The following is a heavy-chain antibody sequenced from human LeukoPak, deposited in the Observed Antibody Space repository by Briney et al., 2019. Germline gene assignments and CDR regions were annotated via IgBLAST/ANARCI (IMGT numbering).Heavy chain of an antibody. J-gene: IGHJ4*02. V-gene: IGHV3-33*06. CDR1: GFTFSSYG. D-gene: IGHD6-19*01. CDR3: AKDPTGVAESIFDY. CDR2: IWYDGSNK. Sequence: QPGRSLRLSCAASGFTFSSYGMHWVRQAPGKGLEWVAVIWYDGSNKYYADSVKGRFTISRDNSKNTLYLQMNSLRAEDTAVYYCAKDPTGVAESIFDYWGQGTPVTVSS.